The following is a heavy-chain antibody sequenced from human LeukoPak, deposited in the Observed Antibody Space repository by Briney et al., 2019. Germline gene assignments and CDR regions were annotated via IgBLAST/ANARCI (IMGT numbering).Heavy chain of an antibody. CDR2: IFSGGNI. V-gene: IGHV3-53*01. J-gene: IGHJ6*02. D-gene: IGHD3-22*01. CDR1: GFTVSSNY. Sequence: PGGSLRLSCAASGFTVSSNYMSWVRQAPGKGLEWVSVIFSGGNIYYADSVKGRFTISRDNSKNMLYLQTNSLRAEDTAVYFCAGGYYSSYYYGMDVWGQGTTVTVSS. CDR3: AGGYYSSYYYGMDV.